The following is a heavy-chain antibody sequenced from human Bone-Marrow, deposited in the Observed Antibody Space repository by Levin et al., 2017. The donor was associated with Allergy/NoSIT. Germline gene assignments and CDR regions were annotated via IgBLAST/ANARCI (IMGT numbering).Heavy chain of an antibody. V-gene: IGHV3-21*01. J-gene: IGHJ2*01. CDR3: ATSLTEDGLDL. Sequence: GGSLRLSCAASGFTFSSYSMNWVRQAPGKGLEWVSSISSSSSYIYYADSVKGRFTISRDNAKNSLYLQMNSLRAEDTAVYYCATSLTEDGLDLWGRGTLVTVSS. CDR1: GFTFSSYS. CDR2: ISSSSSYI.